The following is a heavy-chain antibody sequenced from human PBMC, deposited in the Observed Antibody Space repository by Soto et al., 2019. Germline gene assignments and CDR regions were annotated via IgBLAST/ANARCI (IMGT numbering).Heavy chain of an antibody. CDR3: ARDKITGLFDY. J-gene: IGHJ4*02. V-gene: IGHV4-39*07. D-gene: IGHD2-8*02. CDR1: GGSIRSSTYY. CDR2: INHSGST. Sequence: TSETLSLTCTVSGGSIRSSTYYWTWIRQPPGTGLEWIGEINHSGSTNYNPSLKSRVTISVDTSKNQFSLKLTSVTAADTAVYYCARDKITGLFDYWGQGTLVTVSS.